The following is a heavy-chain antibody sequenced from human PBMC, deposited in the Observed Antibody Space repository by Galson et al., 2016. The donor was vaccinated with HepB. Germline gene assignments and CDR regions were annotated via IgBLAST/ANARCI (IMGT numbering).Heavy chain of an antibody. CDR2: ISNSGTTR. CDR3: VRGNYGRLPRL. CDR1: GFTFSSHE. Sequence: SLRLSCAVSGFTFSSHEMHWVRQAPGKGLERAAYISNSGTTRYYGDSVKGRLTISRDNAKNSLYLLLNSLRPEDTAVYYCVRGNYGRLPRLWGQGTMVIVSS. V-gene: IGHV3-48*03. J-gene: IGHJ3*01. D-gene: IGHD3-16*01.